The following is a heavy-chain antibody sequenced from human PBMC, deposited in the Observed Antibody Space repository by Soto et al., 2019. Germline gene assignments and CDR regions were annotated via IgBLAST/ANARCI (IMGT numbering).Heavy chain of an antibody. D-gene: IGHD3-16*02. CDR2: IVVDSGDT. CDR1: GFTFSTSG. V-gene: IGHV1-58*01. Sequence: QMQLVQSGPDVKKPGTSLKVSCKASGFTFSTSGVQWVRQARGQRLEWIGWIVVDSGDTYYAEKFQERVTITRDTSTNAAYMELSTLRSEDTAVYYCASGIWCEDLSSIDFNYWGQGTLVTVSS. CDR3: ASGIWCEDLSSIDFNY. J-gene: IGHJ4*02.